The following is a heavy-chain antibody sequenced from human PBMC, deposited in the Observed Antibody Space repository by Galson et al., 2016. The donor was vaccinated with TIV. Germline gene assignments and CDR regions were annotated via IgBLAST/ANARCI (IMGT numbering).Heavy chain of an antibody. Sequence: SLRLSCAASGFTFRSHAMHWVRQAPGKGLEWVADISYDGINKYYADSVKGRFTVSRDNSKSTLYLQLNSLRTEDTAVYYCARGFYRLGYVGVYWGQGALVTVS. J-gene: IGHJ4*02. D-gene: IGHD3-16*01. CDR3: ARGFYRLGYVGVY. CDR2: ISYDGINK. V-gene: IGHV3-30*01. CDR1: GFTFRSHA.